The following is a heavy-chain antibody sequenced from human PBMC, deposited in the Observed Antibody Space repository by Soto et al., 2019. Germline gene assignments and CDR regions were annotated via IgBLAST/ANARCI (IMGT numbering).Heavy chain of an antibody. V-gene: IGHV3-23*01. J-gene: IGHJ3*01. CDR2: IRGSADGT. CDR3: AKDTVGGYSFWSGYYSDGLDV. Sequence: EVKLLESGGGLAQPGGSLRLSCVGSGFTFDSYAISWVRQAPGERLQWMAAIRGSADGTDYAHSVRGRFTISRDNAKKTSQLQMDSLRVEDTAVYFCAKDTVGGYSFWSGYYSDGLDVWGQETLVTVS. D-gene: IGHD3-3*01. CDR1: GFTFDSYA.